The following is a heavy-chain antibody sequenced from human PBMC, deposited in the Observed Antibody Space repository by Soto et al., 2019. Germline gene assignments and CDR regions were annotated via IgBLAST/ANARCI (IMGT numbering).Heavy chain of an antibody. CDR1: GGSIISSYY. CDR2: IYYSGST. CDR3: ARLGDYYDSSM. V-gene: IGHV4-39*01. Sequence: SETLSLTCSVTGGSIISSYYWGWIRQPPGKGLEWIGNIYYSGSTYYNPSLKSRVTISVDTSKNQFSLKLSSVTAADTAVYYCARLGDYYDSSMWGQGTLVTVSS. J-gene: IGHJ4*02. D-gene: IGHD3-22*01.